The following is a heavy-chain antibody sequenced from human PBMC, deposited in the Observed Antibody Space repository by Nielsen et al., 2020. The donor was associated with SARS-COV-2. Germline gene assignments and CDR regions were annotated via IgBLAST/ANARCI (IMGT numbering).Heavy chain of an antibody. D-gene: IGHD6-13*01. Sequence: GGPLRLSCAASGFTFSSYGMHWVRQAPGKGLEWVAVISYDGSNKYYADSVKGRFTISRDNSKNTLYLQMNSLRAEDTAVYYCAKDESYSYSSSWIDYWGQGTLVTVSS. V-gene: IGHV3-30*18. CDR3: AKDESYSYSSSWIDY. CDR2: ISYDGSNK. CDR1: GFTFSSYG. J-gene: IGHJ4*02.